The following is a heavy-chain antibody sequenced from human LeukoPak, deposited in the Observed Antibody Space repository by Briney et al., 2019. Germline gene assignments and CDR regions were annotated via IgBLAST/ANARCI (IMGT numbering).Heavy chain of an antibody. D-gene: IGHD3-10*01. CDR2: IYSGGST. J-gene: IGHJ4*02. CDR3: AKDLELWFGKYFFDY. CDR1: GFTVSSNY. Sequence: GGSLRLSCAASGFTVSSNYMSWVRQAPGKGLEWVSVIYSGGSTYYADSVKGRFTISRDNSKNTLYLQMNSLRAEDTAVYYCAKDLELWFGKYFFDYWGQGTLVTVSS. V-gene: IGHV3-66*01.